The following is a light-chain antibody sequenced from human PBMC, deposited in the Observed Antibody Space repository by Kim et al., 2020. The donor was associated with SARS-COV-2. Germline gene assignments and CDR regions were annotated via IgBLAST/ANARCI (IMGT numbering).Light chain of an antibody. V-gene: IGLV1-47*01. CDR3: AAWDDSLSGPV. J-gene: IGLJ2*01. CDR2: KNN. Sequence: GHRVTISCSGSSSNIGSNYVYWYQQLPGTAPKLLIYKNNQRPSGVPDRFSGSKSGTSASLAISGLRSEDEADYYCAAWDDSLSGPVFGGGTKLTVL. CDR1: SSNIGSNY.